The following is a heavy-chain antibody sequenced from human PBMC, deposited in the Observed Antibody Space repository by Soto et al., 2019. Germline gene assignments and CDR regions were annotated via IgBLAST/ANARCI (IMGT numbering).Heavy chain of an antibody. Sequence: SETLSLTCTVSGGSISSDYWSWIRQSPGKGLEWIGYIYYTGSTNYNPSLKGRVTMSVDTSKNQFSLKLTSVNTADTAIYYCTRGGDPYKTGHWGQGTLVTVSS. CDR2: IYYTGST. V-gene: IGHV4-59*01. CDR3: TRGGDPYKTGH. J-gene: IGHJ4*02. D-gene: IGHD2-21*01. CDR1: GGSISSDY.